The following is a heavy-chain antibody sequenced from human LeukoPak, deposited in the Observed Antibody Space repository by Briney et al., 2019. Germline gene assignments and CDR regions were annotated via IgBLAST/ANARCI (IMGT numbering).Heavy chain of an antibody. CDR3: ARHQENTYYFDY. Sequence: SVIYSGGSTYYADSVKGRFTISRHNSKNTLYLQMNSLRAEDTAVYYCARHQENTYYFDYWGQGTLVTVSS. CDR2: IYSGGST. J-gene: IGHJ4*02. V-gene: IGHV3-53*04. D-gene: IGHD2/OR15-2a*01.